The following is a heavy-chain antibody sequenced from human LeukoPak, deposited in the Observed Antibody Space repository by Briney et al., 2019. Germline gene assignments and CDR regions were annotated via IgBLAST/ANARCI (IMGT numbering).Heavy chain of an antibody. CDR1: GGSFSGYY. J-gene: IGHJ4*02. Sequence: SETLSLTCAVYGGSFSGYYWSWIRQPPGKGLEWIGEINHSGSTNYNPSLKSRVTISVDTSKNQFSLKLSSVTAADTAVYYCAREGQWLVAQPFDYWGQGTLVTVSS. V-gene: IGHV4-34*01. CDR2: INHSGST. D-gene: IGHD6-19*01. CDR3: AREGQWLVAQPFDY.